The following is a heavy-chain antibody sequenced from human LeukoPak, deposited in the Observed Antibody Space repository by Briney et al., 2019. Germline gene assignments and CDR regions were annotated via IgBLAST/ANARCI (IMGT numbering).Heavy chain of an antibody. J-gene: IGHJ5*02. CDR3: ARFRYSSSWYQNSFDP. Sequence: SETLSLTCTVCGGSISIYNWTWIRQPPGKGLEWIGYIYYSGSTNYNPSLKSRVTISVDTSKNQFSLKLSSVTAADTAVYYCARFRYSSSWYQNSFDPWGQGTLVTVSS. D-gene: IGHD6-13*01. CDR2: IYYSGST. CDR1: GGSISIYN. V-gene: IGHV4-59*08.